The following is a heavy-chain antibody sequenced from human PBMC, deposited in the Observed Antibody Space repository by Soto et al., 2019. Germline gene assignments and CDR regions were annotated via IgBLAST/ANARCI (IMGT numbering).Heavy chain of an antibody. CDR3: ALSRPGIAVAGRYYYYGMDV. V-gene: IGHV1-69*13. CDR1: GGTFSSYA. D-gene: IGHD6-19*01. J-gene: IGHJ6*02. Sequence: SVKVSCKASGGTFSSYAISWVRQAPGQGLEWMGGIIPIFGTANYAQKFQGRVTITADESTSTACMELSSLRSEDTAVYYCALSRPGIAVAGRYYYYGMDVWGQGTTVTVSS. CDR2: IIPIFGTA.